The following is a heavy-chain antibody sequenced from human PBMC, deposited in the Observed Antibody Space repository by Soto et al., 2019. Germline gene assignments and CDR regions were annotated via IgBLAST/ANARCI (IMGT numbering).Heavy chain of an antibody. CDR1: GFTFSSYA. CDR3: ITYGSGSYSLDY. V-gene: IGHV3-23*01. D-gene: IGHD3-10*01. J-gene: IGHJ4*02. Sequence: PGGSLRLSCAASGFTFSSYAMNWVRQAPGKGLEWVSVISGSGSSTYYADSVKGRFTISRDNSKNTLYLQMNSLKTEDTAVYYCITYGSGSYSLDYWGPGTLVTVSS. CDR2: ISGSGSST.